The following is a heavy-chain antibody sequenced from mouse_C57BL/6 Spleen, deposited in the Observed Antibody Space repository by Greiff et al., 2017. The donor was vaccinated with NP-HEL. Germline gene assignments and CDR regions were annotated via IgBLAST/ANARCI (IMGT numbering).Heavy chain of an antibody. J-gene: IGHJ1*03. CDR2: IWSGGST. V-gene: IGHV2-2*01. CDR1: GFSLTSYG. CDR3: ARNTLDGYYGGYFDV. D-gene: IGHD2-3*01. Sequence: QVHVKQSGPGLVQPSQSLSITCTVSGFSLTSYGVHWVRQSPGKGLEWLGVIWSGGSTDYNAAFISRLSISKDNSKSQVFFKMNSLQADDTAIYYCARNTLDGYYGGYFDVWGTGTTVTVSS.